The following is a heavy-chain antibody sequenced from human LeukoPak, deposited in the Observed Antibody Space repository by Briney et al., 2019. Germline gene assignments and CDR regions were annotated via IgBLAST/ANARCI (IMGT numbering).Heavy chain of an antibody. V-gene: IGHV4-39*07. CDR3: ARKAWIQLWLEFDP. J-gene: IGHJ5*02. D-gene: IGHD5-18*01. CDR1: GGSISSSSYY. CDR2: IYYSGST. Sequence: PSETLSLTCTVSGGSISSSSYYWGWIRQPPGKGLEWIGSIYYSGSTYYNRSLKSRVTISVDTSKNQFSLKLSSVTAADTAVYYCARKAWIQLWLEFDPWGQGTLVTVSS.